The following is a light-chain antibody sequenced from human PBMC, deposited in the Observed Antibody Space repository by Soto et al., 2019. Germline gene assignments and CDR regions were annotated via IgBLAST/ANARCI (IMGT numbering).Light chain of an antibody. V-gene: IGLV2-14*01. Sequence: QSALTQPASVSGSRGQSIAISCTGTRSEVGAYNYVSWYQQHPGKAPKLMISEVTNRPSGVSDRFSGSKSGNTASLTISGLQAEDEADYYCSSFTSRFTFVFGTGTKFTVL. J-gene: IGLJ1*01. CDR2: EVT. CDR3: SSFTSRFTFV. CDR1: RSEVGAYNY.